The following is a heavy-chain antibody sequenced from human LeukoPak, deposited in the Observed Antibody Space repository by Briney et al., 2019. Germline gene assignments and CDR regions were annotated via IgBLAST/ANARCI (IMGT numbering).Heavy chain of an antibody. CDR3: ASVLYCGADCYSGRYFFDY. CDR2: INPSGGST. J-gene: IGHJ4*02. D-gene: IGHD2-21*02. CDR1: GYTLTSYN. Sequence: ASVKVSCKASGYTLTSYNMHWVRQAPGQGLEWMGIINPSGGSTSYAQKFQGRVTMTRDTSTSTVYMELSSLRSEDTAVYYCASVLYCGADCYSGRYFFDYWGQGTLVTVSS. V-gene: IGHV1-46*01.